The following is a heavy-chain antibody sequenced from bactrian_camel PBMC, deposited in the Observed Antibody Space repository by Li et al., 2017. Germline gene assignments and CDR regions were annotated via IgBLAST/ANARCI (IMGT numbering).Heavy chain of an antibody. J-gene: IGHJ6*01. D-gene: IGHD5*01. CDR1: AYAYSGSC. CDR3: AADARVVVVEGVPGAAPRPCEVISVT. V-gene: IGHV3S67*01. Sequence: QLVESGGGSVQAGGSLVLSCEASAYAYSGSCMGWVRQAAGKEREVVATQGYDGRTTYRGSVKGRFTISRDKDNNTVSLQMNNLKPEDMAKYICAADARVVVVEGVPGAAPRPCEVISVTRAGGPRSPSP. CDR2: QGYDGRT.